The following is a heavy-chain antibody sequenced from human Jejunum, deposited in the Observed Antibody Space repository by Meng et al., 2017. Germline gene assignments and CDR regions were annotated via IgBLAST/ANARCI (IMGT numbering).Heavy chain of an antibody. CDR1: GGSISSNSYY. D-gene: IGHD5-24*01. V-gene: IGHV4-39*07. CDR2: IYYSGST. Sequence: QLQLQERGPGLVKPSETLSLTCTVSGGSISSNSYYWGWIRQPPGKGLEWIGGIYYSGSTYYNPSLKSRVTISIDTSKNQFSLRLSSVTAADTAVYYCTRVRDGMATIDYWGQGTLVTVSS. CDR3: TRVRDGMATIDY. J-gene: IGHJ4*02.